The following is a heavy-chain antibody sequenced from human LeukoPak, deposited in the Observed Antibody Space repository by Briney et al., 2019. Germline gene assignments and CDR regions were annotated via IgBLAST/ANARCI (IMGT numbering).Heavy chain of an antibody. J-gene: IGHJ4*02. Sequence: ASVKVSCKASGYTFTSYYMHWVRQAPGQGLEWMGIINPSGGSTSYAQKFQGRVTMTRDMSTSTVYMELSSLRSEDTAVYYCARGSHYYDSSGYYYPPQHFDYWGQGTLVTVSS. CDR2: INPSGGST. CDR1: GYTFTSYY. V-gene: IGHV1-46*01. CDR3: ARGSHYYDSSGYYYPPQHFDY. D-gene: IGHD3-22*01.